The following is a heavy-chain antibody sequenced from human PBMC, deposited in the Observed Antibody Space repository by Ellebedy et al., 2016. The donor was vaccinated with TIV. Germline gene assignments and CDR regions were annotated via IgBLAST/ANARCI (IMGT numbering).Heavy chain of an antibody. Sequence: GESLKISXAASGFTFSSYWMNWVRQAPGKGLEWVANIKLDGSEKNYLNSVKGRFTISRDNTKNSLYLQMNSLRAEDTAVYYCARDPRELYSGYESWGQGTLVTVSS. CDR2: IKLDGSEK. V-gene: IGHV3-7*01. J-gene: IGHJ4*02. CDR3: ARDPRELYSGYES. D-gene: IGHD5-12*01. CDR1: GFTFSSYW.